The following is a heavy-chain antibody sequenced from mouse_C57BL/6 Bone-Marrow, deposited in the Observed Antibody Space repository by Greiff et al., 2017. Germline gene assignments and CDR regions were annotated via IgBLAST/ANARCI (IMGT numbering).Heavy chain of an antibody. Sequence: VQLQQSGAELVRPGASVKLSCTASGFNIKDYYMHWVKQRPEQGLEWIGRIDPEDGDTEYAPKFQGKATMTADPSSNTAYLPHSSRTSEDTAVYYCTTWGLLRPYYCDYGGQGTTLTVSS. CDR1: GFNIKDYY. CDR3: TTWGLLRPYYCDY. J-gene: IGHJ2*01. D-gene: IGHD2-3*01. CDR2: IDPEDGDT. V-gene: IGHV14-1*01.